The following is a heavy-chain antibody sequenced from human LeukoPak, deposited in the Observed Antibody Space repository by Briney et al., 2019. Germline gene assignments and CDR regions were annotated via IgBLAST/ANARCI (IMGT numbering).Heavy chain of an antibody. Sequence: SETLSLTCTVSGGSISSYYWSWIRQPPGKGREWSGYIYYSGSTNYNPSLKSRVTISVDTSKTQFSLQLSSVTAADTAVYYCARGITGIAVAGTGGWFDPWGQGTLVTVSS. CDR3: ARGITGIAVAGTGGWFDP. D-gene: IGHD6-19*01. CDR2: IYYSGST. V-gene: IGHV4-59*01. J-gene: IGHJ5*02. CDR1: GGSISSYY.